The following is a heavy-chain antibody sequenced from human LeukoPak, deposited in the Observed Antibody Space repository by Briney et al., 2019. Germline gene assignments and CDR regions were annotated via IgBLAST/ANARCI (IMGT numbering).Heavy chain of an antibody. J-gene: IGHJ4*02. V-gene: IGHV3-53*01. CDR1: GFTVSNNY. Sequence: GGSLRLSCVVSGFTVSNNYMSWVRQAPRKGLEWVSLIYSGGSTYYADSVKGRFTISRDNSKNTLHLQMNSLRAEDTAVYYCAKVSHYDILTGYSSFDYWGQGTLVTVSS. CDR2: IYSGGST. D-gene: IGHD3-9*01. CDR3: AKVSHYDILTGYSSFDY.